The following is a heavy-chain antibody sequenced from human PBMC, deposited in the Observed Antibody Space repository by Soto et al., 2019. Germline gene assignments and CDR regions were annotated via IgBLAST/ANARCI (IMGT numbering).Heavy chain of an antibody. CDR3: ATGEGRDGYSFDY. J-gene: IGHJ4*02. CDR2: ITPMFGTP. CDR1: GVTFNRQD. D-gene: IGHD5-12*01. V-gene: IGHV1-69*13. Sequence: SVKVSCKASGVTFNRQDMRWVRQAPGQGLEWMGGITPMFGTPHYAEKFQDRVTITADESTGTAYLELSSLTSEDTAVYYCATGEGRDGYSFDYWGPGTLVTVSS.